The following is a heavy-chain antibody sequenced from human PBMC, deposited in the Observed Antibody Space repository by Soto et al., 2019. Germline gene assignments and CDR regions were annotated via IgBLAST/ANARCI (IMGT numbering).Heavy chain of an antibody. CDR1: GGSFSAYS. Sequence: QVQLQQWGTGLLKPSETLSLTCAVYGGSFSAYSWSWIRQPPGKGLEWIGEITHSGSTYYNPSLKSLVTISVDTSKNQFSRKLSSVTAADTAVYYCARSGRQQLVRRNWFDLWGQGTLVTVSS. CDR2: ITHSGST. V-gene: IGHV4-34*02. D-gene: IGHD6-13*01. J-gene: IGHJ5*02. CDR3: ARSGRQQLVRRNWFDL.